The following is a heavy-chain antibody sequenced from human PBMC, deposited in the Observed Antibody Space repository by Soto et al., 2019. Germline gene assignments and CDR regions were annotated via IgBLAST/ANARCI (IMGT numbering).Heavy chain of an antibody. Sequence: SDPLSLSWTVSGGSIRSYYWSWIRQPPGKGLEWIGYIYYSGSTNYNPSLKSRVTISVDTSKNQFSLKLSSVTAADTAVYYCARRGDGYNKNFDYWGQGTLVTVSS. CDR2: IYYSGST. V-gene: IGHV4-59*01. D-gene: IGHD5-12*01. J-gene: IGHJ4*02. CDR1: GGSIRSYY. CDR3: ARRGDGYNKNFDY.